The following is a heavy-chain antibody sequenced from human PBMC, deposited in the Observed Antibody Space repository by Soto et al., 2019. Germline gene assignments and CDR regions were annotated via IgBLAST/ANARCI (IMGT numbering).Heavy chain of an antibody. V-gene: IGHV1-24*01. CDR2: FDPEDGET. CDR3: ATYWVWNCSSTSCYPGYYMDV. Sequence: ASVKVSCKVSGYTLTELSMHWVRHAPGKGLEWMGGFDPEDGETIYAQKFQGRVTMTEDTSTDTAYMELSSLRSEDTAVYYCATYWVWNCSSTSCYPGYYMDVWGKGTTVTVSS. CDR1: GYTLTELS. D-gene: IGHD2-2*01. J-gene: IGHJ6*03.